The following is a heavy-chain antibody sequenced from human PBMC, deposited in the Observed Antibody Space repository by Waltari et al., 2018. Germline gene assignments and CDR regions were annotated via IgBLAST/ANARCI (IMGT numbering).Heavy chain of an antibody. Sequence: EVQLVESGGGLVQPGGSLRLSCAASGFTFSSYWMSWVRQAPGKGLEGVANIKQDGSEKYYVDSVKGRFTISRDNAKNSLYLQMNSLRAEDTAVYYCARGRTGDNFDYWGQGTLVTVSS. D-gene: IGHD7-27*01. CDR1: GFTFSSYW. J-gene: IGHJ4*02. CDR2: IKQDGSEK. V-gene: IGHV3-7*01. CDR3: ARGRTGDNFDY.